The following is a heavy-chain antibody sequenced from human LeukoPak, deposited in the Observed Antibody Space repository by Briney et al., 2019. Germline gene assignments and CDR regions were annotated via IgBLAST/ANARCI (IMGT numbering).Heavy chain of an antibody. CDR3: GKDAQRGFDYSNSLQS. V-gene: IGHV3-33*06. Sequence: GGSLRFSCAASGFTFSPYSMNWVRQAPGKGLECIPPIWSDATNMYYEDCVRGRFMISRDNSKNAIYLQMNSLRVEDTAVYYCGKDAQRGFDYSNSLQSWGQGTLVTVSS. D-gene: IGHD4-11*01. CDR1: GFTFSPYS. CDR2: IWSDATNM. J-gene: IGHJ5*02.